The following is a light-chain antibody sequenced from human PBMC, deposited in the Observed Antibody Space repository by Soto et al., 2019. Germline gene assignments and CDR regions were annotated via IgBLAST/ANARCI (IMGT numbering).Light chain of an antibody. Sequence: EIVLTQSPGTLSLSPGERASLSCRASQSVSSNYLAWYQQKVGQAPRLLIYGASNRAACIPDRFNGSGSGTDFTLTMSRLEPEYFALYHCQQYGNSHWTFRQANKVEIK. V-gene: IGKV3-20*01. CDR2: GAS. CDR1: QSVSSNY. CDR3: QQYGNSHWT. J-gene: IGKJ1*01.